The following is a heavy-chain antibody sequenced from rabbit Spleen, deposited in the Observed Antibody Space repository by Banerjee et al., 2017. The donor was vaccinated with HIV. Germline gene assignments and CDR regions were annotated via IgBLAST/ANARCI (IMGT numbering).Heavy chain of an antibody. CDR2: IEVGSSGFT. J-gene: IGHJ6*01. CDR1: GVSFSFSSY. V-gene: IGHV1S40*01. D-gene: IGHD1-1*01. CDR3: ARDTSSSFSSYGMDL. Sequence: QQLEESGGGLVKPGASLTLTCTASGVSFSFSSYMCWVHQAPGKGLEWIACIEVGSSGFTYFATWAKGRFTISKTSSTTVTLQVTRLTAADTATYFCARDTSSSFSSYGMDLWGQGTLVTVS.